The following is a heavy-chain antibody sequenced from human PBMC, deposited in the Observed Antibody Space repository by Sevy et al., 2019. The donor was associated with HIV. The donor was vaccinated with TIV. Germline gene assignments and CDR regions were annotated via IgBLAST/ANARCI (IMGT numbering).Heavy chain of an antibody. V-gene: IGHV3-30-3*01. D-gene: IGHD1-26*01. Sequence: LSCAASGFTFSSYAMHWVRQAPGKGLEWVAVISYDGSNKYYADSVKGRFTISRDNSKNTLYLQMNSLRAEDTAVYYCARKAGWEHAEFDYWGQGTLVTVSS. CDR1: GFTFSSYA. CDR2: ISYDGSNK. J-gene: IGHJ4*02. CDR3: ARKAGWEHAEFDY.